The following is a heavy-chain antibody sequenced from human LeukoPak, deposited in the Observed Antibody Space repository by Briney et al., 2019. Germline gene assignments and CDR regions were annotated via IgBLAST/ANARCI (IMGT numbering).Heavy chain of an antibody. CDR2: MNPNSGNT. J-gene: IGHJ4*02. V-gene: IGHV1-8*01. CDR1: GYTFTSYD. CDR3: ARGSYYDSSGYQWNY. D-gene: IGHD3-22*01. Sequence: ASMKVSCKASGYTFTSYDINWVRQATGQGLEWMGWMNPNSGNTGYAQKFQGRVTMTRNTSISTAYMELSSLRSEDTAVYYCARGSYYDSSGYQWNYWGQGTMVTVSS.